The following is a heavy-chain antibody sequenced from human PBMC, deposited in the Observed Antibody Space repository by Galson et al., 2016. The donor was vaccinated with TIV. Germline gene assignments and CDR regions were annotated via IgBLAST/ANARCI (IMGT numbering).Heavy chain of an antibody. J-gene: IGHJ5*02. CDR3: AKHTGYTLRDNYFDQ. CDR1: ANTFISYA. D-gene: IGHD3-9*01. CDR2: IISIFRTT. Sequence: SVKVSCKASANTFISYAITWVRQAPGQGLEWMGGIISIFRTTQYAQKFQGRVTITADESMSTAYMELSSLRSDDTSVYYCAKHTGYTLRDNYFDQWGQGNLVTVSS. V-gene: IGHV1-69*13.